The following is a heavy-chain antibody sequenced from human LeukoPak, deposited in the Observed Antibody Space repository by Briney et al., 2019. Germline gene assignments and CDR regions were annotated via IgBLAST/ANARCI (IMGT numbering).Heavy chain of an antibody. D-gene: IGHD2-2*02. CDR1: XYTXTSYG. J-gene: IGHJ4*02. Sequence: GASVXXSCKXSXYTXTSYGISXVRQAPGQGLEWMGWISAYNGNTNYAQKLQGRVTMTTDTSTSTAYMELRSLRSDDTAVYYDARGGIVPAAILRFDYWGQGTLVTVSS. CDR2: ISAYNGNT. CDR3: ARGGIVPAAILRFDY. V-gene: IGHV1-18*01.